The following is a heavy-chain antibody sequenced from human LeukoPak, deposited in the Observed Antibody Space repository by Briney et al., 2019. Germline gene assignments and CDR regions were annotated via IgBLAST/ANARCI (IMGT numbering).Heavy chain of an antibody. D-gene: IGHD3-3*01. CDR3: ASYGTIFGVVD. CDR1: GYTFTGYY. V-gene: IGHV1-2*02. J-gene: IGHJ4*02. Sequence: ASVKVSCKASGYTFTGYYLNWVRQATGQGLEWMGWIIPNSGGTNYAQKFQGRVTMTTDTSISTDYMELSRLRSADTAVYYCASYGTIFGVVDWGQGTLVTVSS. CDR2: IIPNSGGT.